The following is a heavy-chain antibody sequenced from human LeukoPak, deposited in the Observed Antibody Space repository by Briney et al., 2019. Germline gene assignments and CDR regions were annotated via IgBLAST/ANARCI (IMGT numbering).Heavy chain of an antibody. Sequence: PSHTLSLIRTVSGVSISSGSYYWSWIRQPAGKGLEWFGRIYTSGSTNYNPSLKSRVTISVDTSKNQFSLKLSSVTAADTAVYYCAIGRRGGDSRGATLGYWGQGTLVTVSS. CDR3: AIGRRGGDSRGATLGY. CDR1: GVSISSGSYY. D-gene: IGHD2-21*02. J-gene: IGHJ4*02. V-gene: IGHV4-61*02. CDR2: IYTSGST.